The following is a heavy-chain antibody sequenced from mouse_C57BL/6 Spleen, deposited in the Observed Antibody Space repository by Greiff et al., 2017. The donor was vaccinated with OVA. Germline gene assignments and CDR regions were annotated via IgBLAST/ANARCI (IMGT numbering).Heavy chain of an antibody. V-gene: IGHV1-54*01. CDR2: INPGSGGT. J-gene: IGHJ3*01. CDR1: GYAFTNYL. D-gene: IGHD3-2*02. Sequence: QVQLQQSGAELVRPGTSVKVSCKASGYAFTNYLIEWVKQRPGQGLEWIGVINPGSGGTNYNEKFKGKATLTADKSSSTAYMQLSSLTSEDSAVYFCARSDLRPQATWAWFAYWGQGTLVTVSA. CDR3: ARSDLRPQATWAWFAY.